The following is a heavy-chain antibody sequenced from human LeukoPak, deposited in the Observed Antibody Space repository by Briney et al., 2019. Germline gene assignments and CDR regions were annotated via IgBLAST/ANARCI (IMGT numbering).Heavy chain of an antibody. CDR2: ISGSGGST. V-gene: IGHV3-23*01. D-gene: IGHD2-21*01. Sequence: GGSLRLSCAASGFTFSSYAMSWVRQAPGKGLEWVSAISGSGGSTYYADSVKGRFTISRDNSKNTLYLQMNSLRAEDTDVYYCAKDSAVVVISDYWGQGTLVTVSS. J-gene: IGHJ4*02. CDR3: AKDSAVVVISDY. CDR1: GFTFSSYA.